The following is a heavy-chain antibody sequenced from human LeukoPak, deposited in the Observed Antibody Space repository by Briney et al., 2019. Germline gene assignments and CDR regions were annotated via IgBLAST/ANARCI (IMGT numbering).Heavy chain of an antibody. CDR3: ARDRAYGTVSIDY. CDR2: ISGSGGST. V-gene: IGHV3-23*01. J-gene: IGHJ4*02. CDR1: GFTFSSYA. D-gene: IGHD4-17*01. Sequence: GGSLRLSCAASGFTFSSYAMSWVRQAPGKGLEWVSAISGSGGSTYYADSVKGRFTISRDNSKNTLYLQMNSLRAEDTAVYYCARDRAYGTVSIDYWGQGTLVTVSS.